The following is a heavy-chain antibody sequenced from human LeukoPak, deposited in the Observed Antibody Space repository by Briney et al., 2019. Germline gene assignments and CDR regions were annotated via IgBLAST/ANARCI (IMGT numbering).Heavy chain of an antibody. J-gene: IGHJ4*02. Sequence: EASVKVSCKASGYTFTSYDINWVRQATGQGLEWMGWMNPNSGNTGYAQKFQGRVTMTRNTSISTAYMELSSLKASDTAMYYCARHGRWLPVVYDYWGQGTLVTVSS. D-gene: IGHD5-24*01. CDR3: ARHGRWLPVVYDY. CDR2: MNPNSGNT. CDR1: GYTFTSYD. V-gene: IGHV1-8*01.